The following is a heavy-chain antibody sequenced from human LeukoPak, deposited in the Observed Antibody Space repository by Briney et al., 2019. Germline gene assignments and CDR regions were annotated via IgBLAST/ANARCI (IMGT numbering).Heavy chain of an antibody. CDR1: GFTFSSYG. CDR2: ISYDGSNK. Sequence: GRSLRLSCAASGFTFSSYGMHWVRQAPGKELEWVAVISYDGSNKYYADSVKGRFTISRDNSKNTLYLQMNSLRAEDTAVYYCAKYGGDRNAFDIWGQGTMVTVSS. CDR3: AKYGGDRNAFDI. D-gene: IGHD4-23*01. V-gene: IGHV3-30*18. J-gene: IGHJ3*02.